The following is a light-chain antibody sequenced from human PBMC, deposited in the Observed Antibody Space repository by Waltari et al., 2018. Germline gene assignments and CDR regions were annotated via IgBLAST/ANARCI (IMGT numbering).Light chain of an antibody. CDR1: QGIMNY. CDR2: AAS. Sequence: DVQLTPSPSSLSASIGDSVSITCRASQGIMNYLAWSQQKPGKVPKVLIYAASSLQSGVPSRCVGSGSGTEFTLTINSMQPEDVATYYCQKYDSAPLTFGPGTKVDIK. J-gene: IGKJ3*01. V-gene: IGKV1-27*01. CDR3: QKYDSAPLT.